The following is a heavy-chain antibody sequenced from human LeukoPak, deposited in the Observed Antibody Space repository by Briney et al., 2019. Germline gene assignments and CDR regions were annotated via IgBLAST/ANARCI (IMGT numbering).Heavy chain of an antibody. CDR3: AREWGTAMDV. D-gene: IGHD1-1*01. J-gene: IGHJ6*02. CDR1: GFTFSSYW. Sequence: GGSLRLSCAVSGFTFSSYWMLWVRQAPGKRLVWVSRINNAGTSTSYADSVKGRFTISRDNAKNTLFLQMNCLRAEDTAVYYCAREWGTAMDVRGQGTTVTVSS. V-gene: IGHV3-74*01. CDR2: INNAGTST.